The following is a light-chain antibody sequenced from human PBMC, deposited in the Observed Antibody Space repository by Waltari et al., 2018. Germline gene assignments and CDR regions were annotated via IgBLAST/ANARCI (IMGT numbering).Light chain of an antibody. CDR3: SSYAGSNNLV. J-gene: IGLJ2*01. CDR2: EVS. CDR1: SSDVGGYNY. Sequence: QSALTQPPSASGSPGQSVTISCPGTSSDVGGYNYVSWYQQHPGKAPKLMIYEVSTRPSGVPDRFSGSKSGNTASLTVSGLQAEDEADYYCSSYAGSNNLVFGGGTKLTVL. V-gene: IGLV2-8*01.